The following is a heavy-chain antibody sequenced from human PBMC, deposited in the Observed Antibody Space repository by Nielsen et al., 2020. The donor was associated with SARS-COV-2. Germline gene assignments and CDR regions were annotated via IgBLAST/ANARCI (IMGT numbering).Heavy chain of an antibody. CDR2: IYYSGST. J-gene: IGHJ6*02. V-gene: IGHV4-31*03. CDR3: AREVDLQWLSGMDV. CDR1: GGSISSGGYY. Sequence: SETLSLTCTVSGGSISSGGYYWSWIRQHPGKGLEWIGYIYYSGSTYYNPSLKSRVTISVDTSKNQFSLKLSSVTAADTAVYYCAREVDLQWLSGMDVWGQGTTVTVSS. D-gene: IGHD6-19*01.